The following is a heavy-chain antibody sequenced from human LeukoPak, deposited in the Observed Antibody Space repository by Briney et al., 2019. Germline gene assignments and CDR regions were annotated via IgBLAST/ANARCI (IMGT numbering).Heavy chain of an antibody. Sequence: PGGSLRLSCAASGFTLSRYWMSWVRQAPGKGPEWVANIKEDGSGKYYVDSVKGRFTVSRDNAKNSLYPQMNSLRAEDTALYYCARDGSGRPLGYWGQGTLVTVSS. V-gene: IGHV3-7*01. CDR2: IKEDGSGK. J-gene: IGHJ4*02. CDR3: ARDGSGRPLGY. D-gene: IGHD3-10*01. CDR1: GFTLSRYW.